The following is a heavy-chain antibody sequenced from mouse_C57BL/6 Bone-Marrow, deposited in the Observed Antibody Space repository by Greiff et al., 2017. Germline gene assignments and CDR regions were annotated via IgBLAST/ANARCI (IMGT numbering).Heavy chain of an antibody. J-gene: IGHJ4*01. V-gene: IGHV1-4*01. CDR2: INPSSGDT. CDR1: GYTFIAYT. CDR3: AKGYAMDY. Sequence: VQLQQSGAELVRPGASVKMSCKASGYTFIAYTMHWVKQRPGQGLEWIGYINPSSGDTKYNQKFKGKATLTADKSSSTAYMQLSSLTSEDSAVXSCAKGYAMDYWGQGTSVTVSS.